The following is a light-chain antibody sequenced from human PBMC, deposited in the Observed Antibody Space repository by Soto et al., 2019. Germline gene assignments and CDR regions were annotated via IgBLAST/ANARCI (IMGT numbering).Light chain of an antibody. Sequence: MTQSPLTLPVTPGEPASISCRSSQSLLYNNTYNYLDWYQQKPGKAPKLLIYAASSLQSGVPSRFSGSGSGTDFTLTISSLQPEDFATYYCQQSYSTWTFGQGTKVDIK. CDR2: AAS. CDR1: QSLLYNNTYNY. CDR3: QQSYSTWT. V-gene: IGKV1-39*01. J-gene: IGKJ1*01.